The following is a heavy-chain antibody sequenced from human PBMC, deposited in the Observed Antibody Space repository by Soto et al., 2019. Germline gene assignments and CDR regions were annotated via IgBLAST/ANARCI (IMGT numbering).Heavy chain of an antibody. CDR3: AREAGTWHLPLNWFDP. CDR1: GFTFSSYS. D-gene: IGHD6-19*01. Sequence: EVQLVESGGGLVQPGGSLRLSCAASGFTFSSYSMNWVRQAPGKGLEWVSYISSSSSTICYADSVKGRFTISRDNAKNSLYLQMNSLRDEDTAVYYCAREAGTWHLPLNWFDPWGQGTLVTVSS. V-gene: IGHV3-48*02. CDR2: ISSSSSTI. J-gene: IGHJ5*02.